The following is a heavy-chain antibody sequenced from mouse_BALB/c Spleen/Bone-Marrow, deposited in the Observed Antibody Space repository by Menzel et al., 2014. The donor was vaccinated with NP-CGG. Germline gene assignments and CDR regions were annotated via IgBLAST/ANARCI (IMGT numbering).Heavy chain of an antibody. J-gene: IGHJ3*01. CDR1: GFDFSRYW. CDR3: AKNYYYGYVAY. Sequence: EVKLLESGGGLVQPGGSLKLSCAASGFDFSRYWMTWVRQAPGKGLEWIGEINPASSTINYTPSLKDKFIISRDNAKNTLYLQLSKVRSEDTDLYYCAKNYYYGYVAYWGQGTLVTVSA. CDR2: INPASSTI. D-gene: IGHD1-2*01. V-gene: IGHV4-1*02.